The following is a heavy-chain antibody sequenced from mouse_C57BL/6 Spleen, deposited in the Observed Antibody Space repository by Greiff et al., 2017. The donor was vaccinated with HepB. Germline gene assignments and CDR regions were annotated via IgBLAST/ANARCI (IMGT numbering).Heavy chain of an antibody. CDR1: GYSITSGYY. J-gene: IGHJ3*01. CDR2: ISYDGSN. CDR3: ARDYGSSYYAY. Sequence: EVKLQESGPGLVKPSQSLSLTCSVTGYSITSGYYWNWIRQFPGNKLEWMGYISYDGSNNYNPSLKNRISITRDTSKNQFFLKLNSVTTEDTATYYCARDYGSSYYAYWCQGTLVTVSA. D-gene: IGHD1-1*01. V-gene: IGHV3-6*01.